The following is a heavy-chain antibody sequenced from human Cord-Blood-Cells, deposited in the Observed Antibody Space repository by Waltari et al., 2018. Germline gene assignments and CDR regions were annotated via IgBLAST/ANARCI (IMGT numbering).Heavy chain of an antibody. CDR3: AYNWGSWYFDL. D-gene: IGHD7-27*01. CDR2: INSSSDGT. J-gene: IGHJ2*01. Sequence: QVQLVQSGAEVKKPGASVKVSCKASGYTFTGYYMHWVRQAPVQGLEWMVWINSSSDGTNYAQKFQGRVSMTRDTSISTSFIELSRVSSDDTAVYSCAYNWGSWYFDLWGRGTLVTVS. V-gene: IGHV1-2*02. CDR1: GYTFTGYY.